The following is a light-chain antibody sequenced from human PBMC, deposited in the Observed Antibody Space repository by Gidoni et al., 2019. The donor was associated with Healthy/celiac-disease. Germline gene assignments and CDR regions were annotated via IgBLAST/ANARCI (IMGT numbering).Light chain of an antibody. CDR3: QQYYSHPLT. CDR2: AAY. Sequence: AIRMTQSPSSFSASTGDRVTITCRASQGIISYLACYQQKPGTTPKLLIYAAYTLQSGVPSSFSGSGSGKDSTLIISCLQAEDSATYYCQQYYSHPLTFXQXTKVEIK. CDR1: QGIISY. J-gene: IGKJ1*01. V-gene: IGKV1-8*01.